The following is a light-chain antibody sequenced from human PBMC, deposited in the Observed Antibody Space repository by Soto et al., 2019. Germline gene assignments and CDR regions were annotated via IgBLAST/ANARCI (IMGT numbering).Light chain of an antibody. CDR2: GNR. CDR3: QAYDYSLTASV. V-gene: IGLV1-40*01. CDR1: SSNLGAGYD. Sequence: QAVVTQPPSVSGAPGQRVTITCTGNSSNLGAGYDVHWYQQLPGAAPKLVIFGNRNRPSGVPERFSGSKSGTSASLAITGLQAEDEADYYCQAYDYSLTASVFGGGTKLTVL. J-gene: IGLJ3*02.